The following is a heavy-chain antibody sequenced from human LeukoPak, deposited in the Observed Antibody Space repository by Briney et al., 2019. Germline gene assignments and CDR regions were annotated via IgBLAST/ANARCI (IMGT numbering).Heavy chain of an antibody. CDR2: GYYSGST. CDR1: GGSISSSSYY. CDR3: ASLGGNSGLDI. V-gene: IGHV4-39*01. D-gene: IGHD4-23*01. J-gene: IGHJ3*02. Sequence: SETLSLTCTVSGGSISSSSYYWGWFRQPPGKGLEWIGSGYYSGSTYYNQSLKSRVTISVDTSKNQFSLKLSSVTAADTAVYYCASLGGNSGLDIWGQGTMVTVSS.